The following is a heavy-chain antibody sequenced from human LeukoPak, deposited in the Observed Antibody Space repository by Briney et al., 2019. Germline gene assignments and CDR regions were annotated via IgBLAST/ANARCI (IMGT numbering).Heavy chain of an antibody. CDR2: ISSNGGST. D-gene: IGHD4-17*01. V-gene: IGHV3-64*01. CDR3: ARGGSVYDYGDYGSWFDP. CDR1: GFTFSSYA. J-gene: IGHJ5*02. Sequence: GGSLRLSCAASGFTFSSYAMHWVRQAPGKGLEYVSAISSNGGSTYYANSVKGRFTISRDNSKNTLYLQMGSLRAEDMAVYYCARGGSVYDYGDYGSWFDPWGQGTLVTVSS.